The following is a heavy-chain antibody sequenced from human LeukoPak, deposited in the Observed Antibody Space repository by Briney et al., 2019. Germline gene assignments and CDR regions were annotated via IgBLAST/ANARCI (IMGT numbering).Heavy chain of an antibody. D-gene: IGHD5/OR15-5a*01. CDR1: GYTFTGYY. V-gene: IGHV1-2*02. CDR2: INPNSGGT. CDR3: ARSVLKAVPRDI. J-gene: IGHJ3*02. Sequence: GASVKVSCKASGYTFTGYYMHWVRQAPGQGLEWMGWINPNSGGTSYAQKFQGRVTMTRDTSISTAYMELSRLRSDDTAVYYCARSVLKAVPRDIWGQGTMVTVSS.